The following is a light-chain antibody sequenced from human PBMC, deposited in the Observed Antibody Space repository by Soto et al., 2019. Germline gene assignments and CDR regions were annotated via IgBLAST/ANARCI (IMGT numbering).Light chain of an antibody. CDR3: SSYTTSSSYV. J-gene: IGLJ1*01. CDR1: SSDIGGYKY. CDR2: DVY. V-gene: IGLV2-14*01. Sequence: QSALTQPASVSESPGQSITISCAGTSSDIGGYKYVSWYQQHPGKAPKLLIFDVYSRPSGISNRFSGSKSGNTASLTISGLQAEDEADYYCSSYTTSSSYVFGAGTKV.